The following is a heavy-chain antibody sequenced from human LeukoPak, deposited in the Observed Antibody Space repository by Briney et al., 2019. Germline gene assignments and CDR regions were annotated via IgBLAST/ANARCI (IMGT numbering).Heavy chain of an antibody. J-gene: IGHJ4*02. CDR3: ATADSSGWEGYFDY. CDR1: GGTLSSYA. V-gene: IGHV1-69*05. Sequence: SVKVSCKASGGTLSSYAISWVRQAPGQGLEWMGRIIPIFGTANYAQKFQGRVTITTDESTSTAYMELSSLRSEDTAVYYCATADSSGWEGYFDYWGQGTLVTVSS. D-gene: IGHD6-19*01. CDR2: IIPIFGTA.